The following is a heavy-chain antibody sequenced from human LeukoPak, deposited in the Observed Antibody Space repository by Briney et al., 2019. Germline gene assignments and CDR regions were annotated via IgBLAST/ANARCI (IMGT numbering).Heavy chain of an antibody. CDR1: GDSINSSNW. CDR2: IYPSGAT. J-gene: IGHJ3*02. Sequence: SETLSLTCALSGDSINSSNWWSWVRQPPGKGLEWIGEIYPSGATNYNPSLESRVTMSVGKANNQFSLNLSSVTAADTAVYYCARVLSTVVIPHAFVIWGQGTTVIVSS. CDR3: ARVLSTVVIPHAFVI. D-gene: IGHD4-23*01. V-gene: IGHV4-4*02.